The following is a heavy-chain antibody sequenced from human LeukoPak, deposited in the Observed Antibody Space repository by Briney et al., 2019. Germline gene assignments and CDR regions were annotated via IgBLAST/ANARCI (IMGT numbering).Heavy chain of an antibody. Sequence: SETLSLTCTVSGGSVSSGNYYWSWIRQTPGTPGKGLEWIGYVYYSGSTNYNPSLKSRVTVSGDTSKNQFCLKLTSVAAADTAVYYCAASYTTGFPEIDYWGQGTLVTVSS. CDR1: GGSVSSGNYY. D-gene: IGHD6-19*01. V-gene: IGHV4-61*01. J-gene: IGHJ4*02. CDR3: AASYTTGFPEIDY. CDR2: VYYSGST.